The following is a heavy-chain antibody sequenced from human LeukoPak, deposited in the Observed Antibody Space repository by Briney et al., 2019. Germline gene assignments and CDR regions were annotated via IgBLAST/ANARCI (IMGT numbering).Heavy chain of an antibody. CDR2: ISSSSSYI. V-gene: IGHV3-21*01. CDR1: GFTFSSYE. J-gene: IGHJ6*03. D-gene: IGHD4-17*01. CDR3: ARDGAVTTFYYYYYMDV. Sequence: GGSLRLSCAASGFTFSSYEMNWVRQAPGKGLEWVSSISSSSSYIYYADSVKGRFTISRDNAKNSLYLQMNSLRAEDTAVYYCARDGAVTTFYYYYYMDVWGKGTTVTVSS.